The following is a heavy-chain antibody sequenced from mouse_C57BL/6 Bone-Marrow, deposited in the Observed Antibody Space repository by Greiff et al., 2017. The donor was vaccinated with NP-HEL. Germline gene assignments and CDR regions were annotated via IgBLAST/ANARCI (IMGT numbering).Heavy chain of an antibody. CDR1: GYTFTSYT. J-gene: IGHJ4*01. Sequence: LQESGAELARPGASVKMSCKASGYTFTSYTMHWVNQRPGQGLEWIEYINPSSGYTKYNQKFKDKATLTADKSSSTAYMQLSSLTSEDSAVYYCARGGSIHYAMDYWGQGTSVTVSS. V-gene: IGHV1-4*01. CDR3: ARGGSIHYAMDY. D-gene: IGHD1-1*01. CDR2: INPSSGYT.